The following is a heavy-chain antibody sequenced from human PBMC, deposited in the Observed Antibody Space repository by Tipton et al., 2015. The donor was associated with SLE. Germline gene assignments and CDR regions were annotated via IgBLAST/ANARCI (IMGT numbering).Heavy chain of an antibody. V-gene: IGHV4-59*01. CDR2: VYYSGTT. J-gene: IGHJ3*02. Sequence: TLSLTCAVYGGSISSYYWSWIRQAPGKGLEWIGHVYYSGTTNYNPSLKSRVTISVDTSKNQFSLKLRSVTAADTAVYYCARAEGSWDAFDIWGQGTMVTVSS. CDR1: GGSISSYY. CDR3: ARAEGSWDAFDI. D-gene: IGHD2-15*01.